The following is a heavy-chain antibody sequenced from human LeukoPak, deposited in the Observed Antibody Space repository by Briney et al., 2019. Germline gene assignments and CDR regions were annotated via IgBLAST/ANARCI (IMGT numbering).Heavy chain of an antibody. Sequence: SETLSLTCTVSGGSISSYYWSWIRQTPGKGLEWIGYIYYSGSTNYNPSLKSRVTISVDTSKNQFSLKLSSVTAADTAVYYCARGDVYYYGMDVWGQGTTVTVSS. V-gene: IGHV4-59*01. CDR1: GGSISSYY. J-gene: IGHJ6*02. CDR2: IYYSGST. CDR3: ARGDVYYYGMDV.